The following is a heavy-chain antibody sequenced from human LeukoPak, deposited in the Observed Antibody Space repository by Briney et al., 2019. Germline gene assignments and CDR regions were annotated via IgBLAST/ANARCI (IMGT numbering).Heavy chain of an antibody. CDR1: GFTFGDYA. V-gene: IGHV3-20*04. CDR3: ARDAHFGGVFDI. Sequence: GGSLRLSWAASGFTFGDYAISWLRQPPGKRLEWVTGINWNGGSTGYVDSVKVRFTISRDNAKNSLYLQMNRLRGEDTALYYCARDAHFGGVFDIWGQGTMVTVSS. J-gene: IGHJ3*02. D-gene: IGHD2-21*01. CDR2: INWNGGST.